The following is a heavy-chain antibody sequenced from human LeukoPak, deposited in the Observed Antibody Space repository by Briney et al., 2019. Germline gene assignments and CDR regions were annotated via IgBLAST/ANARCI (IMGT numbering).Heavy chain of an antibody. CDR2: ISGSGGRT. Sequence: PGGSLRLSCAASGFTFSSYAMSWVRQAPGKGLEWVSAISGSGGRTHYADSGKGRFTISRDNSKNTLYLQMNSLRAEDTAVYYCAKDGGEYYDILTGYYPRLYYMDVWGKGTTVTISS. J-gene: IGHJ6*03. CDR1: GFTFSSYA. V-gene: IGHV3-23*01. D-gene: IGHD3-9*01. CDR3: AKDGGEYYDILTGYYPRLYYMDV.